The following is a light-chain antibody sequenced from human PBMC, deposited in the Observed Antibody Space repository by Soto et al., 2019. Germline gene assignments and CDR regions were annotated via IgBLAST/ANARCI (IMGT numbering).Light chain of an antibody. CDR2: KVS. CDR1: QSLVHSDGIAY. CDR3: MQGTHWPIT. V-gene: IGKV2-30*02. J-gene: IGKJ5*01. Sequence: DVVLTQSPLSLPVTLGQPASISCRSNQSLVHSDGIAYFSWFQQRPGRSPRRLIYKVSNRDSGVPARFSGCGSGTDFALKISRVEAEDVGVYDCMQGTHWPITVGQGTRREIK.